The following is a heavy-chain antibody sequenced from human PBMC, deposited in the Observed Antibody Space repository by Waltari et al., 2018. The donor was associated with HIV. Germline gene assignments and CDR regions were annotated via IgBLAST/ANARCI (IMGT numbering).Heavy chain of an antibody. D-gene: IGHD3-10*01. V-gene: IGHV3-23*01. Sequence: QLLESGGGLVEPGGSLRLSCAASGFIFTDFAMDWVRQAPGKVLEWVSAIRGGGETFYADSVKGRFTISRDNSKNTLYLQMNSLRADDAAVYYCVKDSGRAADVFDLWGQGTMVTVSS. J-gene: IGHJ3*01. CDR1: GFIFTDFA. CDR3: VKDSGRAADVFDL. CDR2: IRGGGET.